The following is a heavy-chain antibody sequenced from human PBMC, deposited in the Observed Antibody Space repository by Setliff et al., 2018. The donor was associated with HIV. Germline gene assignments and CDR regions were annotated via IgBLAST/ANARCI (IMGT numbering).Heavy chain of an antibody. CDR3: ARADSSDFPERFKWFDP. J-gene: IGHJ5*02. CDR1: GGSISSGSYY. CDR2: IYTSGRT. Sequence: PSETLSLTCTVSGGSISSGSYYWSWIRQPAGKGLEWIGRIYTSGRTNYNPSLKSLATISIDMSKNQFSLRLSSVTAADAAVYYCARADSSDFPERFKWFDPWGQGTLVTVSS. V-gene: IGHV4-61*02. D-gene: IGHD3-22*01.